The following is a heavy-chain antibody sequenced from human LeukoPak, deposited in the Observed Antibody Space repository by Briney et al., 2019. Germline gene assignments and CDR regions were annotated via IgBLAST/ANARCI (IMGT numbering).Heavy chain of an antibody. D-gene: IGHD2-15*01. CDR2: IYYSGST. CDR3: ARVGRIRGFGY. Sequence: SETLSLTCTVSGGSISSSNYYWGWIRQPPGKGLEWIGSIYYSGSTYYNPSLKSRVTISVDTSNNQFSLRVRSVTAADTAVYYCARVGRIRGFGYWGQGTLVTVSS. J-gene: IGHJ4*02. V-gene: IGHV4-39*01. CDR1: GGSISSSNYY.